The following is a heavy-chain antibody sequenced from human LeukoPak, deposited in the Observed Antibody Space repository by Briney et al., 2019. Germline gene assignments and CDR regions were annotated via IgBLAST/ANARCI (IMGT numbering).Heavy chain of an antibody. D-gene: IGHD2-2*01. CDR2: ISSSSSTI. Sequence: GGSLRLSCAVSGFTFSSYSMNWVRQAPGKGLGWVSYISSSSSTIYYADSVKGRFTISRDNAKNSLYLQMNSLRAEDTAVYYCARDTGYCSSTSCWGQGTLVTVSS. J-gene: IGHJ4*02. CDR1: GFTFSSYS. V-gene: IGHV3-48*01. CDR3: ARDTGYCSSTSC.